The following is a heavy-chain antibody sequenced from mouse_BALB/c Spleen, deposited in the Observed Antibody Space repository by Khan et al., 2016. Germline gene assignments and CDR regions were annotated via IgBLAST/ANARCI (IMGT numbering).Heavy chain of an antibody. CDR3: ASSPYDYDVWFAY. D-gene: IGHD2-4*01. V-gene: IGHV14-3*02. CDR2: IDPENGNT. CDR1: GFNIKDTY. Sequence: VQLQQSGAELVKPGASVKLSCTASGFNIKDTYMHWVKQRPEQGLEWIGRIDPENGNTKYDPKFQGKATITAETSSNTAYLQLSSLTSEYTAVYSCASSPYDYDVWFAYCGQGTLVTVSA. J-gene: IGHJ3*01.